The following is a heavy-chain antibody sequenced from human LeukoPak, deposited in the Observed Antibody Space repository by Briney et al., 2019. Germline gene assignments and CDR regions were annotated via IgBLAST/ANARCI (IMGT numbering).Heavy chain of an antibody. J-gene: IGHJ6*03. CDR1: GFTFSTDG. D-gene: IGHD4-17*01. CDR3: AKDRDYGDYPSAYYYYMDV. Sequence: PGGSLRLSCAASGFTFSTDGIHWVRQAPGKGLEWVAFIRYDGTNKWYADSVKGRFTISRDNSKNMLYLQMNSLRAEDTAVYHCAKDRDYGDYPSAYYYYMDVWGKGTTVTVSS. V-gene: IGHV3-30*02. CDR2: IRYDGTNK.